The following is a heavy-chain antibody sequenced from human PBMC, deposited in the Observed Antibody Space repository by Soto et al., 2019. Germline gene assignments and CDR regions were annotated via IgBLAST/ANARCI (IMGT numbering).Heavy chain of an antibody. CDR2: ISYDGSNK. CDR3: AKDADGSGSYYFDY. D-gene: IGHD3-10*01. Sequence: PGGSLRLSCAASGFPFSSYGMHWVRQAPGKGLEWVAVISYDGSNKYYADSVKGRFTISRDNSKNTLYLQMNSLRAEDTAVYYCAKDADGSGSYYFDYWGQGT. CDR1: GFPFSSYG. V-gene: IGHV3-30*18. J-gene: IGHJ4*02.